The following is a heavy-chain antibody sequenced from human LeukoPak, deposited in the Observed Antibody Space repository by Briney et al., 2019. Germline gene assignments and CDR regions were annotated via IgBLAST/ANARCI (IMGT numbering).Heavy chain of an antibody. CDR1: GFTFSSYS. CDR3: ARDHVEMATIPRYFDY. CDR2: ISSSSSYK. Sequence: GGSLRLSCAASGFTFSSYSMNWVRQAPGKGLEWVSSISSSSSYKYYADSVKGRFTISRDNAKNSLYLQMNSLRAEDTAVYYCARDHVEMATIPRYFDYWGQGTLVTVSS. D-gene: IGHD5-24*01. J-gene: IGHJ4*02. V-gene: IGHV3-21*01.